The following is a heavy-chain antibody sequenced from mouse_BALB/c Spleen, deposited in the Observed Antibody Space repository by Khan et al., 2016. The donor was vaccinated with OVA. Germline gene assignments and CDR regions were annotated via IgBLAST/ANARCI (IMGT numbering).Heavy chain of an antibody. CDR2: INPSSNYT. Sequence: QVQLKQSGAELARPGASVKMSCKASGYTFTSYTMHWVKQRPGQGLEWIGYINPSSNYTNSNQKFKDKATLTADKSSSTAYMQLSSLTSEDSAVYYGAREGDYYRNNGRFTYWGQGTLVTVAA. D-gene: IGHD2-5*01. CDR1: GYTFTSYT. CDR3: AREGDYYRNNGRFTY. J-gene: IGHJ3*01. V-gene: IGHV1-4*01.